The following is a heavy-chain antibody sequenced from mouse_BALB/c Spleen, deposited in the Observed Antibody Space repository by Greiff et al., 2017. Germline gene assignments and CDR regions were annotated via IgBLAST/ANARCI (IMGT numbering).Heavy chain of an antibody. CDR3: ATRDYDGYSRFAY. J-gene: IGHJ3*01. V-gene: IGHV1-18*01. CDR1: GYTFTDYN. CDR2: INPNNGGT. Sequence: VQLKESGPELVKPGASVKIPCKASGYTFTDYNMDWVKQSHGKSLEWIGDINPNNGGTIYNQKFKGKATLTVDKSSSTAYMELRSLTSEDTAVYYCATRDYDGYSRFAYWGQGTLVTVSA. D-gene: IGHD2-3*01.